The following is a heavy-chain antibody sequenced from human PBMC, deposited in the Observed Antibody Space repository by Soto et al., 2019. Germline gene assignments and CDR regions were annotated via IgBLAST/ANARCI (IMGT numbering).Heavy chain of an antibody. Sequence: SETLSLTCAVYGGSFSGYYWSWIRQPPGKGLEWIGEINHSGSTNYNPSLKSRVTISVDTSKNQFSLKLSSVTAADTAVYYCATGWGSSSEGYYYYYMDVWGKGTTVTVSS. V-gene: IGHV4-34*01. J-gene: IGHJ6*03. D-gene: IGHD6-6*01. CDR3: ATGWGSSSEGYYYYYMDV. CDR1: GGSFSGYY. CDR2: INHSGST.